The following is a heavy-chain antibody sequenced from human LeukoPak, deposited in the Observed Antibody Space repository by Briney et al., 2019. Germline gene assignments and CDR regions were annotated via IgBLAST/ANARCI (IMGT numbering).Heavy chain of an antibody. V-gene: IGHV1-8*01. D-gene: IGHD6-19*01. CDR2: MNPNSGNT. CDR1: GYTFTSYD. J-gene: IGHJ4*02. CDR3: ARHPAVAGPLQFDY. Sequence: ASVKVSCKASGYTFTSYDINWVRQATGQGLEWMGWMNPNSGNTGYAQKFQGRVTITRNTSISTAYMELSSLRSEDTAVYYCARHPAVAGPLQFDYWGQGTLVTVSS.